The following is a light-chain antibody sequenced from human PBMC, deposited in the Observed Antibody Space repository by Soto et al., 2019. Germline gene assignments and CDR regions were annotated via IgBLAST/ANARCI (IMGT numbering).Light chain of an antibody. CDR1: TSDVGGYNY. CDR3: SSYSSDNTRV. Sequence: QSALTQPASVSGSPGQSITISCTGTTSDVGGYNYVAWYQQYPGKVPKVIIYDVNSRPMGVSDRFSGSKSGNTASLMISGLQAEDEADYYCSSYSSDNTRVFGGGTKLTVL. J-gene: IGLJ2*01. V-gene: IGLV2-14*01. CDR2: DVN.